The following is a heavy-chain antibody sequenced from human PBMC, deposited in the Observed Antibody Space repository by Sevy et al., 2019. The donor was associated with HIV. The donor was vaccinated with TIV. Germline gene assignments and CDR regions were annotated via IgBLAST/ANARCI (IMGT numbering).Heavy chain of an antibody. CDR1: GFTFSKYW. D-gene: IGHD1-7*01. Sequence: GGSLRLSCAASGFTFSKYWMGWVRQAPGKGLEWVANIKKDAGQKYYVYSVKGRFTISRDNAKNSLYLQMNSLRAEDTAVYFCARDDGNYYFHYWGQGTLVTVSS. V-gene: IGHV3-7*01. J-gene: IGHJ4*02. CDR3: ARDDGNYYFHY. CDR2: IKKDAGQK.